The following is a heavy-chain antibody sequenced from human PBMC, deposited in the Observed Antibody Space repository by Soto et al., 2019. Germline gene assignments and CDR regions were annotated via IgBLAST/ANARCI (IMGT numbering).Heavy chain of an antibody. CDR3: AHRVPRTAVGLVTPTATDFDC. J-gene: IGHJ4*02. CDR2: IYWDDDK. CDR1: GFSLTTSGVG. D-gene: IGHD2-21*02. Sequence: QITLNESGPTQVKPRQTLTLTCTFSGFSLTTSGVGVGWIRQSPGKAPEWLALIYWDDDKRYSPSLKSRLTTTKDTTKIQVVLTMADLDPADTATYYRAHRVPRTAVGLVTPTATDFDCWGPGAPGAVSS. V-gene: IGHV2-5*02.